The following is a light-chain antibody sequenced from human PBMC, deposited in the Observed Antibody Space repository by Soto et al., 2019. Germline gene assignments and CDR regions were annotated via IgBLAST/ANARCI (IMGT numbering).Light chain of an antibody. V-gene: IGKV1-17*01. J-gene: IGKJ1*01. CDR1: QGIRND. CDR3: QHYNSYSEA. CDR2: AAS. Sequence: SASVGDRVTITCRASQGIRNDLGWYQQKPGKAPKRLIYAASSLQSGVPSRFSGSGSGTDFTLTISSLQPDDFATYYCQHYNSYSEAFGQGTKVDIK.